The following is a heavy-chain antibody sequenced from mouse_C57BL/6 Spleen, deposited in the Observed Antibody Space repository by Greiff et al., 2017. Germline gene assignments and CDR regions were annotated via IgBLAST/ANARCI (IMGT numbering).Heavy chain of an antibody. CDR2: IWSGGST. CDR1: GFSLTSYG. CDR3: ARNYPSIFLDY. J-gene: IGHJ2*01. V-gene: IGHV2-2*01. Sequence: QVQLQQSGPGLVQPSQSLSITCTVSGFSLTSYGVHWVRQSPGKGLEWLGVIWSGGSTDYNAAFISRLSISKDNSKSQVFFKMNSLQADDTAIYYCARNYPSIFLDYWGQGTTLTVSS.